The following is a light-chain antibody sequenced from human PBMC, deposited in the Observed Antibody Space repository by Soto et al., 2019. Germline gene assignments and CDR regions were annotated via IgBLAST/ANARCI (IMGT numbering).Light chain of an antibody. J-gene: IGLJ1*01. Sequence: SYELTQPPSVSVAPGQAARLTCGGDNIGTKSVHWYQQKPGQAPVLVVYDDSDRPSGIPERFSGSNSGTTATLTISRVEAGDEADYYCQVWDSSSDHYVFGTGTKVTVL. CDR2: DDS. CDR1: NIGTKS. V-gene: IGLV3-21*02. CDR3: QVWDSSSDHYV.